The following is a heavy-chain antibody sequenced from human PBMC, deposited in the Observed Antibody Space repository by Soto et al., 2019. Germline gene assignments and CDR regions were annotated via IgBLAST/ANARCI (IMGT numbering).Heavy chain of an antibody. J-gene: IGHJ4*02. D-gene: IGHD6-13*01. Sequence: QVQLVQSGAEVKKPGSSVKVSCKASGGTFSSYAISWVRQAPGQGLEWMGGIIPIFGTANYAQKFQGRVTITADESTGTGYMELSSLRSEDTAVYYGARAGAPYSSSYYFDYWGQGNLVTVSS. V-gene: IGHV1-69*01. CDR2: IIPIFGTA. CDR1: GGTFSSYA. CDR3: ARAGAPYSSSYYFDY.